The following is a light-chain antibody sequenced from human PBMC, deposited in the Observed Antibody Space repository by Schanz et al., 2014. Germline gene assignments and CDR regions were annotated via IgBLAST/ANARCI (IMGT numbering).Light chain of an antibody. Sequence: QSALTQPPSASGSPGQSVTISCTGTSSDVGGYNYVSWYQLHPGKAPKLMIFGVNRRPSGVPDRFSGSRSGNTASLTVSGLQAEDEADYYCCSYGGSYFFGTGTKLTVL. CDR3: CSYGGSYF. CDR1: SSDVGGYNY. J-gene: IGLJ1*01. V-gene: IGLV2-8*01. CDR2: GVN.